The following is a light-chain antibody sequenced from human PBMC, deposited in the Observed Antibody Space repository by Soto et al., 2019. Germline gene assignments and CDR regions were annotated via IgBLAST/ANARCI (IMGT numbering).Light chain of an antibody. CDR3: KQYNDWHQT. Sequence: EIVLTKSPLTPGSSPGERDTVSCRASQSVSSNLAWYQQKPGQDTRTIIYGASTRATGIKAKFSGSGSGTEFTLTISSMQSEDFAVYYCKQYNDWHQTFGQGTKLDIK. CDR1: QSVSSN. J-gene: IGKJ1*01. V-gene: IGKV3-15*01. CDR2: GAS.